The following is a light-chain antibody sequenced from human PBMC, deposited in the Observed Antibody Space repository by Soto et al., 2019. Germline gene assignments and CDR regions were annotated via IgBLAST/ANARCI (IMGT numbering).Light chain of an antibody. Sequence: EIVLTQSPGTLSLSPGERATLSCRASQSVSSGYLAWHQQKRGQAPRLLIYGASNRATGIPDRFSGSGSGPDFTLTISRLETEEFAVYYCQQYGSAPVTIGGGTKVEIK. V-gene: IGKV3-20*01. J-gene: IGKJ4*01. CDR3: QQYGSAPVT. CDR1: QSVSSGY. CDR2: GAS.